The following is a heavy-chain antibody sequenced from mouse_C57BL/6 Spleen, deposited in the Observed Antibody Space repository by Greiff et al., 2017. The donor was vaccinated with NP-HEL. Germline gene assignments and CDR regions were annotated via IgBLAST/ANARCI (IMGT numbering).Heavy chain of an antibody. CDR1: GFTFSDYG. Sequence: EVKVVESGGGLVKPGGSLKLSCAASGFTFSDYGMHWVRQAPEKGLEWVAYISSGSSTIYYADTVKGRFTISRDNAKNTLFLQMTSLRSEDTAMYYCARPFITTAVYAMDYWGQGTSVTVSS. CDR2: ISSGSSTI. CDR3: ARPFITTAVYAMDY. V-gene: IGHV5-17*01. J-gene: IGHJ4*01. D-gene: IGHD1-1*01.